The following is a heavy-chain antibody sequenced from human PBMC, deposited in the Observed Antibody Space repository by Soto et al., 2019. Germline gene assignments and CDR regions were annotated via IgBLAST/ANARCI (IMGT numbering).Heavy chain of an antibody. Sequence: QVQLQESGQGLVKPSETLSLTCTVSGGSISSYYWSWIRQPPGKGLEWIGYIYYSGSTNYSPYLKSRVTISVYTSKNQFALKLSSVTAADTAVYYCARFLYGGKRCRYFDCWGQGTLVTVSS. CDR3: ARFLYGGKRCRYFDC. D-gene: IGHD2-15*01. CDR1: GGSISSYY. V-gene: IGHV4-59*01. J-gene: IGHJ4*02. CDR2: IYYSGST.